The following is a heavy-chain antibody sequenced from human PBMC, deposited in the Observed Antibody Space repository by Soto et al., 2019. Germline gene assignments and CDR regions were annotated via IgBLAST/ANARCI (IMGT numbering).Heavy chain of an antibody. CDR2: INPNSGGT. CDR3: ALGRSGSYNYHFDY. CDR1: GYTFTGYY. Sequence: GAAVKVSCKASGYTFTGYYMHWVRQAPGQGLEWMGWINPNSGGTNYAQKFQGWVTMTRDTSISTAYMELSRLRSDDTAVYYCALGRSGSYNYHFDYWGQGTLVTVSS. J-gene: IGHJ4*02. D-gene: IGHD3-10*01. V-gene: IGHV1-2*04.